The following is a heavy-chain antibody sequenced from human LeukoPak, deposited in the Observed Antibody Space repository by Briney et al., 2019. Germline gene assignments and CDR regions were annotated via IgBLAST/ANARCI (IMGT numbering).Heavy chain of an antibody. CDR2: IYSGGNT. V-gene: IGHV3-53*01. Sequence: PGGSLRLSCAASGFTVSSNYMSWVRQAPGKGLEWVSVIYSGGNTYYADSVKGRFTISRDNSKNTVFLQMNSLTAADTAVYYCARGGGYDYVWGSYRYGDYWGQGTLVTVSS. J-gene: IGHJ4*02. D-gene: IGHD3-16*02. CDR1: GFTVSSNY. CDR3: ARGGGYDYVWGSYRYGDY.